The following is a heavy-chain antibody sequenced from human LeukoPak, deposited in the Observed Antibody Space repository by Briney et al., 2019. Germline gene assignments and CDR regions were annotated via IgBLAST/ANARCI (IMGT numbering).Heavy chain of an antibody. CDR1: GFTFSSYA. J-gene: IGHJ6*02. CDR2: ISYDGSNK. V-gene: IGHV3-30-3*01. CDR3: ARGDIVIVPAPRPYYYYGMDV. D-gene: IGHD2-2*01. Sequence: PGRSLRLSCAASGFTFSSYAMHWVRQAPGKGLEWVAVISYDGSNKYYADSVKGRFTISRDNSKNTLYLQMNSLRAEDTAVYYCARGDIVIVPAPRPYYYYGMDVWGQGTTVTVSS.